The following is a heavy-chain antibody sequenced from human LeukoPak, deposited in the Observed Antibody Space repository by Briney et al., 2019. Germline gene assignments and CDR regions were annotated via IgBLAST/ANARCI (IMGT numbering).Heavy chain of an antibody. CDR3: ARSTTSRIAAAGSRIDI. CDR1: GGTLSSYA. J-gene: IGHJ3*02. V-gene: IGHV1-69*04. CDR2: IIPILGIA. Sequence: GASVKVSCKASGGTLSSYAISWVRQAPGQGLEWMGRIIPILGIANYAQKFQGRVTITADKSTSTAYMELSSLRSEDTAVYYCARSTTSRIAAAGSRIDIWGQGTMVTVSS. D-gene: IGHD6-13*01.